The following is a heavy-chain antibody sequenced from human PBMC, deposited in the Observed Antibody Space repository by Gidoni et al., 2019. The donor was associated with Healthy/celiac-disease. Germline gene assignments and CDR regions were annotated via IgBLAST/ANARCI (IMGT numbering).Heavy chain of an antibody. D-gene: IGHD6-13*01. V-gene: IGHV3-48*02. Sequence: EVQLVESGGGLVQPGGSLRLSCAASGFTFSSYTINWVRQAPGKGLGWVSYISSSSSTIYYADSVKGRFTIARDNAKNSLYLQMNSLRDEDTAVYYCASLFRGIQDSSSWYVDYYYYYGMDVWGQGTTVTVSS. CDR2: ISSSSSTI. CDR3: ASLFRGIQDSSSWYVDYYYYYGMDV. J-gene: IGHJ6*02. CDR1: GFTFSSYT.